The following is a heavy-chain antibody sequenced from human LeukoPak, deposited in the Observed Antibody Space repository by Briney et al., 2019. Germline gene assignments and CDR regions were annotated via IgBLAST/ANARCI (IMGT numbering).Heavy chain of an antibody. CDR3: AGSTSVTMVRGVIIMEAFDI. CDR2: IYPGDSDT. CDR1: GYSFTSYW. J-gene: IGHJ3*02. V-gene: IGHV5-51*01. Sequence: GESLKISCKGSGYSFTSYWIGWVRQMPGKGLEWMGIIYPGDSDTRYSPSFQGQVTISADKSISTAYLQWSSLKASDTAMYYCAGSTSVTMVRGVIIMEAFDIWGQGTMVTVSS. D-gene: IGHD3-10*01.